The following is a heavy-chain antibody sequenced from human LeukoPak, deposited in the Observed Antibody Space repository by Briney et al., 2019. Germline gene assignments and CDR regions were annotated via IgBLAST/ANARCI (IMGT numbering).Heavy chain of an antibody. V-gene: IGHV4-34*01. CDR3: ARGGQLWLRY. CDR2: INHSGST. J-gene: IGHJ4*02. Sequence: SETLSLTCAVYGGSFSGYYWSWIRHPPGKGLEWIGEINHSGSTNYNPSLKSRVTISVDTSKNQFSLKLSSVTAADTAVYYCARGGQLWLRYWGQGALVTVSS. CDR1: GGSFSGYY. D-gene: IGHD5-18*01.